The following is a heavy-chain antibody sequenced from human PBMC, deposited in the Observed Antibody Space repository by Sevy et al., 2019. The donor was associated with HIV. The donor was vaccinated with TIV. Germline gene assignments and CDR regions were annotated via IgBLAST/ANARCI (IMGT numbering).Heavy chain of an antibody. CDR1: GFTFSSYA. V-gene: IGHV3-23*01. J-gene: IGHJ4*02. Sequence: GGSLRLSCAASGFTFSSYAMSWVRQAPGKGLEWVSAISGSGGSTYYAHSVKGRFTISRDNSKNTLYLQMNSLRAEDSAVYYCAKGYHDYVWGSYRAPFDYWGQGTLVTVSS. CDR2: ISGSGGST. CDR3: AKGYHDYVWGSYRAPFDY. D-gene: IGHD3-16*02.